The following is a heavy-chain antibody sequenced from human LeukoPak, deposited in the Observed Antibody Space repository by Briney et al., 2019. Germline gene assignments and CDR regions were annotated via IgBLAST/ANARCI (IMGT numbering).Heavy chain of an antibody. D-gene: IGHD3-22*01. V-gene: IGHV3-21*01. Sequence: GGSLRLSCAASGFTFSSYSMNWVRQAPGKGLEWVSSISSSSSNRYHADSVKGRFTISRDNAKNSLYLQMNSLRAEDTAVYYCARGPYYYDSSGYYFDYWGQGTQVPVSS. CDR1: GFTFSSYS. CDR2: ISSSSSNR. CDR3: ARGPYYYDSSGYYFDY. J-gene: IGHJ4*02.